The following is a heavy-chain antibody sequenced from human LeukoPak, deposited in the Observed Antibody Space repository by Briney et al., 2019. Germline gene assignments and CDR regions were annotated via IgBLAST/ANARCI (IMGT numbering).Heavy chain of an antibody. CDR1: GYTFTSYY. J-gene: IGHJ6*02. Sequence: ASVKVSCKASGYTFTSYYMHWARQAPGQGLEWMGIIDPSGGSTSYAQKFQGRVTMTRDTSTSTVYMELSSLRSEDTAVYYCARGDDSSGYYDYYYGMDVWGQGTTVTVSS. CDR2: IDPSGGST. D-gene: IGHD3-22*01. CDR3: ARGDDSSGYYDYYYGMDV. V-gene: IGHV1-46*01.